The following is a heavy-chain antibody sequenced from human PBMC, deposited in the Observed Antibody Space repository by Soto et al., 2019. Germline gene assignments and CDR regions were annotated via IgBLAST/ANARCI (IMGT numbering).Heavy chain of an antibody. Sequence: GGSLRLSCAASGFTFSSYGMHWVRQAPGKGLEWVAVIWYDGSNKYYADSVKGRFTISRDNSKNTLYLQMNSLRAEDTAVYYCASGVDYSNYDSYYYGMDVWGQGTTVTVSS. CDR1: GFTFSSYG. CDR2: IWYDGSNK. CDR3: ASGVDYSNYDSYYYGMDV. D-gene: IGHD4-4*01. V-gene: IGHV3-33*08. J-gene: IGHJ6*02.